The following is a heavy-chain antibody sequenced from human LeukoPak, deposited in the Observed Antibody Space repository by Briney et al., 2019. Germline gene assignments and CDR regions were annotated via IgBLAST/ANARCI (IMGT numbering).Heavy chain of an antibody. J-gene: IGHJ4*02. CDR3: ARELAPLYYFDY. V-gene: IGHV4-59*01. CDR1: GGSISSYY. Sequence: SETLSLTCTVSGGSISSYYWSWIRQPPGKGLEWIGYIYYSGSTNYNPSLKSRVTISVDTSKNQFSLKPSSVTAADTAAYYCARELAPLYYFDYWGQGTLVTVSS. CDR2: IYYSGST.